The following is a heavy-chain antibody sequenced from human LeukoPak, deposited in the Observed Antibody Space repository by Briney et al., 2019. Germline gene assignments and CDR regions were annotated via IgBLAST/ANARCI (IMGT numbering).Heavy chain of an antibody. J-gene: IGHJ6*03. CDR3: ATTGGDIYYYHMDV. Sequence: GASVKVSCKASGDTFSRYAISWVRQAPGQGLEWMGGIIPVLSTANYAQKFQDRVTITADESTSTTYMELSSLKSEDTAVYYCATTGGDIYYYHMDVWGKGTTVTISS. V-gene: IGHV1-69*13. CDR1: GDTFSRYA. D-gene: IGHD3-16*01. CDR2: IIPVLSTA.